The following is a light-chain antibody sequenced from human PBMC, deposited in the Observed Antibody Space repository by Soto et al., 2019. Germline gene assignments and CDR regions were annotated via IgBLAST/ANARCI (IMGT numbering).Light chain of an antibody. V-gene: IGKV1-5*01. CDR3: QQYNVHSNT. CDR1: QSISSW. Sequence: DIQMTQSPSTLSASVGDRVTITCRASQSISSWLACYQQKPGKAPKVLIYDASSLQSGVPSRFSGSGSGTEFTLTINRMEADDFATYCCQQYNVHSNTFGQGTKVDNK. CDR2: DAS. J-gene: IGKJ2*01.